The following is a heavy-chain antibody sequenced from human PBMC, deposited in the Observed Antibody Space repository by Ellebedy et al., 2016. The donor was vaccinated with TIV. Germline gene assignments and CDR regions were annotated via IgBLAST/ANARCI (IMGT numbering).Heavy chain of an antibody. Sequence: GESLKISXAASGFTFSDHHMDWVRQAPGKGLEWVGRIRSKARSYTTEYAASVKGRFTISRDDSKSSLYLQMNNLKTEDTAVYYCARAPGAGSRWGQGTLVTVSS. CDR3: ARAPGAGSR. V-gene: IGHV3-72*01. D-gene: IGHD3-10*01. J-gene: IGHJ4*02. CDR1: GFTFSDHH. CDR2: IRSKARSYTT.